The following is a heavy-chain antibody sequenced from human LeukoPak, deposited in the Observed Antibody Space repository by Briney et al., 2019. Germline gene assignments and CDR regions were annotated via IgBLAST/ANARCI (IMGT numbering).Heavy chain of an antibody. CDR3: AKDSAFYYIDV. Sequence: GGSLRLSCAASGFTFNSYVMHWVRQAPGKGLEWVAIISYDGSNEYYADSVKGRFTISRDNSKNTLYLQMNSLKGDDTAVYYCAKDSAFYYIDVWGKGTTVIISS. CDR1: GFTFNSYV. J-gene: IGHJ6*03. CDR2: ISYDGSNE. D-gene: IGHD3-10*01. V-gene: IGHV3-30*04.